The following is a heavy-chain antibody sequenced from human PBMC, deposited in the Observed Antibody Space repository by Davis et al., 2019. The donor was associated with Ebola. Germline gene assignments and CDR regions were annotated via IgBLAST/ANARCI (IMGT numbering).Heavy chain of an antibody. Sequence: GESLKISCKGSGYSFTNYWIGWVRQMPGKGLEWMGIIYAGDSDTRYSPSFQGQVTISADKSISTAYLQWSSLRASDTAIYYCARMRELVSPTFDYWGQGTPVTVSS. J-gene: IGHJ4*02. D-gene: IGHD1-26*01. CDR2: IYAGDSDT. CDR1: GYSFTNYW. V-gene: IGHV5-51*01. CDR3: ARMRELVSPTFDY.